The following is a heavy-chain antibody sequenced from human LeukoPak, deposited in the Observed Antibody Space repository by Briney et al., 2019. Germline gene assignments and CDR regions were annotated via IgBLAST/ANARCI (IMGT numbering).Heavy chain of an antibody. D-gene: IGHD3-22*01. CDR2: INSDGSNT. CDR1: GFTFSSHW. V-gene: IGHV3-74*01. CDR3: ARDLADSSGYDYGMDV. J-gene: IGHJ6*02. Sequence: GGSLRLSCAASGFTFSSHWMHWVRQAPGKGLVWVSRINSDGSNTDYADSVKGRFTISRDNAKNSLYLQMNSLRAEDTAVYYCARDLADSSGYDYGMDVWGQGTTVTVSS.